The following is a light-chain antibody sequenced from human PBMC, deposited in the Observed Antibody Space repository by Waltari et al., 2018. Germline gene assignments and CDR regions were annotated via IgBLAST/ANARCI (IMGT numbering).Light chain of an antibody. CDR2: DVT. Sequence: QSTLTQPASVSGSLGQSITISCTGPSSDVGAYNYVSWYQQHPGKGPKLMIYDVTNRPSGVSNRFSGSKSGNTASLTISGLQAEDEADYICSSYTTTSVLFGGGTKLTVL. V-gene: IGLV2-14*03. CDR3: SSYTTTSVL. CDR1: SSDVGAYNY. J-gene: IGLJ2*01.